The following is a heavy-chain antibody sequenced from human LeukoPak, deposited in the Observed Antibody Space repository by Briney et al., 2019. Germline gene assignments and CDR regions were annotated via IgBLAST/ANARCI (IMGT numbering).Heavy chain of an antibody. J-gene: IGHJ1*01. D-gene: IGHD2-2*02. Sequence: GGSLRLSCAASGFTFSSYAMHWVRQAPGKGLEWISYISSDTTTYYADSVRGRFTISRDNAKNSLYLQMNSLRAEDTAVYYCARYCSSTSCYIGSAEYFQDWGQGTLVTVSS. CDR2: ISSDTTT. CDR1: GFTFSSYA. CDR3: ARYCSSTSCYIGSAEYFQD. V-gene: IGHV3-48*04.